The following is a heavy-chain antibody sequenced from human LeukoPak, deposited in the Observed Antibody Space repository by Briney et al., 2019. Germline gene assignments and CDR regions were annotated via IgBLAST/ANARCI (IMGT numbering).Heavy chain of an antibody. CDR2: IISSGVYI. D-gene: IGHD2-15*01. V-gene: IGHV3-21*01. CDR3: GGSCYSGWSDN. CDR1: GFTFSGYT. Sequence: PGGSLRLSCAASGFTFSGYTMNWVRQAPGKGLEWVSSIISSGVYIYYADPVKGRFTISRDNAKNSLYLQMNSLRAEDTAVYCSGGSCYSGWSDNWGQGTLVTVSS. J-gene: IGHJ5*02.